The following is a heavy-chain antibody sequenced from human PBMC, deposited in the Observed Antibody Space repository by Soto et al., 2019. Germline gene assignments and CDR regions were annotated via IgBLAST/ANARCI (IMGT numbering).Heavy chain of an antibody. CDR1: GGSISGSY. CDR2: VYYTGST. V-gene: IGHV4-59*01. CDR3: ARSVAVPGAHIDY. Sequence: SETLSLTCRVSGGSISGSYWSRIRQSPGKGLEWLGYVYYTGSTNYSPSLRSRVSISVDTSKNEFSLRLSSVTAADTAVYFCARSVAVPGAHIDYWGQGTQVTVSS. J-gene: IGHJ4*02. D-gene: IGHD6-19*01.